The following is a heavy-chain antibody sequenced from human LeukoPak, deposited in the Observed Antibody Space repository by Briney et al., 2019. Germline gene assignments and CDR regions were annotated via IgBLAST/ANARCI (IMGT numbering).Heavy chain of an antibody. D-gene: IGHD6-19*01. V-gene: IGHV1-2*02. CDR2: INPNSGGT. CDR1: GYTFTGYY. CDR3: ARAFPIAVASIRSNY. J-gene: IGHJ4*02. Sequence: ASVKVSCKASGYTFTGYYMHWVRQAPGQGLEWMGWINPNSGGTNYAQKFQGRVTMTRDTSISTAYMELSRLRSDGTAVYYCARAFPIAVASIRSNYWGQGTLVTVSS.